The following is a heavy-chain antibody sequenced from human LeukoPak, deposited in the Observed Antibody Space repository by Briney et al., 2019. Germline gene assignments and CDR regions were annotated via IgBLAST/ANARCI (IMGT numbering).Heavy chain of an antibody. CDR1: GGSVSSSSYY. J-gene: IGHJ4*02. Sequence: SETLSLTCTVSGGSVSSSSYYWGWIRQPPGKALEWIGTIYYNGATRYNPSLKSRVTISVDTSKNQFSLKLSSVTAADTAVYYCARDKNYYDSSEPIDYWGQGTLVTVSS. CDR3: ARDKNYYDSSEPIDY. D-gene: IGHD3-22*01. V-gene: IGHV4-39*07. CDR2: IYYNGAT.